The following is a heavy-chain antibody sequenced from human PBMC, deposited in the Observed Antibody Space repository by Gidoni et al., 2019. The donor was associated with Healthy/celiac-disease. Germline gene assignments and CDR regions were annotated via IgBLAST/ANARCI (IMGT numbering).Heavy chain of an antibody. D-gene: IGHD6-19*01. CDR1: GGSFCGYY. J-gene: IGHJ4*02. CDR3: ARGSSVWLGDY. CDR2: INHSGST. Sequence: QVQLQQWGAALLKPSATLSLTDAVYGGSFCGYYWSWIRQPPGKGLEWIGEINHSGSTNYNPSLKTRVTISVDTSKNQFSLKLSSVTAADTAVYYCARGSSVWLGDYWGQGTLVTVSS. V-gene: IGHV4-34*01.